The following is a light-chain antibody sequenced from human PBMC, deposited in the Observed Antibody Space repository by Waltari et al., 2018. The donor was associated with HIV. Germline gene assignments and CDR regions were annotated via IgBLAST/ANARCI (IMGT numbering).Light chain of an antibody. V-gene: IGLV3-25*03. CDR3: QSAGSSGTSVI. Sequence: SYELTQPPSVSVSPGQTASITCSGHELANQYVHWYREKAGQAPVLVIHRDNERPLGIPERISGSKSGILATLTISGVLAEDEADYFCQSAGSSGTSVIFGGGTTLTVL. CDR1: ELANQY. J-gene: IGLJ2*01. CDR2: RDN.